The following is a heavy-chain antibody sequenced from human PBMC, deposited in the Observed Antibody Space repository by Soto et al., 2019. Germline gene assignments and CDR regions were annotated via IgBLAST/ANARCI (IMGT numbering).Heavy chain of an antibody. CDR3: TGEVASGY. J-gene: IGHJ4*02. CDR2: ISKDGSVK. CDR1: GFTFSSYG. D-gene: IGHD3-10*01. Sequence: QVQLVESGGGVVQPGRSLRLSCAASGFTFSSYGMHWVRQAPGKGLEWVAVISKDGSVKYYADSVKGRVTISRDNSKNMLYLQMNSVGAEDTAAYYCTGEVASGYWGQGTLVTVSS. V-gene: IGHV3-30*03.